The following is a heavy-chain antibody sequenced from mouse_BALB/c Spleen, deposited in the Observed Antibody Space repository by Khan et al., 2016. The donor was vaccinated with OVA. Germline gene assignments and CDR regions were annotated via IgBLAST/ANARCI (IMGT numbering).Heavy chain of an antibody. D-gene: IGHD3-3*01. CDR2: IFPGTHNT. Sequence: VQLQQSGAELVGPGASVKLSCKTSGYIFTSYWIHWVKQRSGQGLEWIARIFPGTHNTYYNEKFKDKATLTADKSSSTAYMQLISLKSEDSDVYFCAREEAVYHFDHWGQGTTLTVSS. J-gene: IGHJ2*01. CDR1: GYIFTSYW. V-gene: IGHV1S132*01. CDR3: AREEAVYHFDH.